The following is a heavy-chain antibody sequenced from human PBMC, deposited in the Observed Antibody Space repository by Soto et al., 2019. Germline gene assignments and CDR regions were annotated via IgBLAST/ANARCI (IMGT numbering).Heavy chain of an antibody. CDR3: ARDNGIEGSFDP. Sequence: GGSLRLSCAASGFTFSTYSMNWVRQAPGKGLEWIAYINSSSSTIFYADSVKGRFTISRDNAKNSLYLQMNSLRDEDTCVYYCARDNGIEGSFDPWGQGTLVTVSS. V-gene: IGHV3-48*02. CDR2: INSSSSTI. CDR1: GFTFSTYS. J-gene: IGHJ5*02.